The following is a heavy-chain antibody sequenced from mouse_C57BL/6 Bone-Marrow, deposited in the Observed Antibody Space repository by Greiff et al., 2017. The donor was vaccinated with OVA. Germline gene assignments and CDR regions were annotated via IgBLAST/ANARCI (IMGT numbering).Heavy chain of an antibody. D-gene: IGHD1-1*01. CDR1: GFTFSSYA. CDR2: ISDGGSYT. CDR3: ARGVVEDAMDY. J-gene: IGHJ4*01. Sequence: EVKLVESGGGLVKPGGSLKLSCAASGFTFSSYAMSWVRQTPEKRLEWVATISDGGSYTYYPDNVKGRFTISRDNAKNNLYLQMSQLKSEDTAMYYCARGVVEDAMDYWGQGTSVTVSS. V-gene: IGHV5-4*03.